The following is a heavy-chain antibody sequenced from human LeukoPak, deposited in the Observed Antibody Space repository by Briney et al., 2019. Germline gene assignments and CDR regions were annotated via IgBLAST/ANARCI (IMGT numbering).Heavy chain of an antibody. V-gene: IGHV4-59*01. J-gene: IGHJ4*02. CDR2: IYYSGST. Sequence: ASETLSLTCTVSGGSISSYYWSWIRQPPGKGLEWIGYIYYSGSTNYNPSLKSRVTISVDTSKNQFSLKLSSVTAADTAVYYCARAKSYSNYALDYWGQGTLVTVSS. CDR1: GGSISSYY. D-gene: IGHD4-11*01. CDR3: ARAKSYSNYALDY.